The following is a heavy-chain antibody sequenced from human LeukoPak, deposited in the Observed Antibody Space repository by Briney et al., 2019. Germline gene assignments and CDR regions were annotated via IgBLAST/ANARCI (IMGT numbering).Heavy chain of an antibody. Sequence: QSGGSLRLSCTASGFTLGRHDMHWVRQTTGKGLEWVAALASGSQTFYAGSVKGRFTVYRDDAKNSLYLQMNSLRAGDTAVYYCVREARGYHYTYFDYWGQGTLVTVSS. CDR2: LASGSQT. V-gene: IGHV3-13*01. CDR1: GFTLGRHD. J-gene: IGHJ4*02. D-gene: IGHD5-18*01. CDR3: VREARGYHYTYFDY.